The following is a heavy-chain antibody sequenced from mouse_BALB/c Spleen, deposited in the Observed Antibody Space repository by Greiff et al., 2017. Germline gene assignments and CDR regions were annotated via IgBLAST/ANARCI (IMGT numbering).Heavy chain of an antibody. J-gene: IGHJ3*01. Sequence: VQLQQSGAELAKPGASVKMSCKASGYTFTSYWMHWVKQRPGQGLEWIGYINPSTGYTEYNQKFKDKATLTADKSSSTAYMQLSSLTAEDSAVYYCAKSETGIAYWGQGTLVTVSA. V-gene: IGHV1-7*01. CDR2: INPSTGYT. CDR1: GYTFTSYW. CDR3: AKSETGIAY.